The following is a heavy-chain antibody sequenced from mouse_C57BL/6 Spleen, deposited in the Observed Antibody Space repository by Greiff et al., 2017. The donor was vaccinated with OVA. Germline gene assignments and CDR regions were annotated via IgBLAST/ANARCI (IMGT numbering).Heavy chain of an antibody. D-gene: IGHD2-1*01. Sequence: QVQLQQPGAELVKPGASVKLSCKASGYTFTSYWMQWVKQRPGQGLEWIGEIDPSDSYTNYNQKFKGKATLTVDTSSSTAYMQLSSLTSEDSAVYSCANGNYTDYWGQGATLTVSS. CDR2: IDPSDSYT. V-gene: IGHV1-50*01. CDR3: ANGNYTDY. CDR1: GYTFTSYW. J-gene: IGHJ2*01.